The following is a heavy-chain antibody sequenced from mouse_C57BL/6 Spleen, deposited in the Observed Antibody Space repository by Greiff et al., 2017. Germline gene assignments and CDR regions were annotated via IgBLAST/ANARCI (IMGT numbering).Heavy chain of an antibody. CDR2: ISSGGDYI. CDR3: TRGNYYGSLDY. D-gene: IGHD1-1*01. J-gene: IGHJ2*01. Sequence: EVQLVESGAGFVKPGGSLKLSCAASGFTFSSYAMSWVRQTPEKRLEWVAYISSGGDYIYYADTVKGRFTISRDNARNTLYLQMSSLKSEDTAMYYCTRGNYYGSLDYWGQGTTLTVSS. V-gene: IGHV5-9-1*02. CDR1: GFTFSSYA.